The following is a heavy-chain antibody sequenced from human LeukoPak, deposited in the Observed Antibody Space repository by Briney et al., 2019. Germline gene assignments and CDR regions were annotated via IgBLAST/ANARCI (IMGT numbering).Heavy chain of an antibody. J-gene: IGHJ2*01. CDR3: AKDSGSSWSIYWYFDL. CDR2: ISWNSGSI. Sequence: GRSLRLSCAASGFTFDDYAMHWVRHAPGKGLEWVSGISWNSGSIGYADSVKGRFTISRDNAKNSLYLQMNSLRAEDTALYYCAKDSGSSWSIYWYFDLWGRGTLVTVSS. V-gene: IGHV3-9*01. CDR1: GFTFDDYA. D-gene: IGHD6-13*01.